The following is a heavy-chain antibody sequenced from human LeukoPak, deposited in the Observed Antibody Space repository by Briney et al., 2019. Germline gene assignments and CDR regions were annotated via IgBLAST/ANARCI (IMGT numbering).Heavy chain of an antibody. CDR1: GGTFGSYA. CDR2: IIPIFGTA. Sequence: SVKVSCKASGGTFGSYAISWVRQAPGQGLEWMGGIIPIFGTANYAQKFQGRVTITADESTSTAYMELSSLRSEDTAVYYCARVSGSGWYFDYWGQGTLVTVSS. CDR3: ARVSGSGWYFDY. D-gene: IGHD6-19*01. V-gene: IGHV1-69*13. J-gene: IGHJ4*02.